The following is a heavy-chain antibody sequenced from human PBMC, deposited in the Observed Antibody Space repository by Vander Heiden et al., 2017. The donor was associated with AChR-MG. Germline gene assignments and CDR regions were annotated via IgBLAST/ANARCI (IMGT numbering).Heavy chain of an antibody. CDR3: AKTFFYGSGTLDFPLFGLDV. Sequence: EVQLLESGGGLVQPGESLRLSCAASGFNNCDNFAINWVRQAPGRGLEWVSLISSSGAATYYADSVKGRFTISRDNSKNTLSLHMNSLRADDTAVYYCAKTFFYGSGTLDFPLFGLDVWGQGTTVTVSS. J-gene: IGHJ6*02. D-gene: IGHD3-10*01. V-gene: IGHV3-23*01. CDR2: ISSSGAAT. CDR1: GFNNCDNFA.